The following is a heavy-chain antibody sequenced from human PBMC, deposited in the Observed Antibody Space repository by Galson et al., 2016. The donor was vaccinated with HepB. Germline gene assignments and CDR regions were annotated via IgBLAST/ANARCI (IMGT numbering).Heavy chain of an antibody. V-gene: IGHV1-3*04. Sequence: SVKVSCKASGYTFNSCAIHWLRQAPGQRLEWMGWINTASGDTTYSQKFQGGLIITRDTSASTAYMELSGLRSEDTAVYFCAKGAGGYYDYWGQGTLVTVSS. CDR3: AKGAGGYYDY. CDR2: INTASGDT. J-gene: IGHJ4*02. D-gene: IGHD1-26*01. CDR1: GYTFNSCA.